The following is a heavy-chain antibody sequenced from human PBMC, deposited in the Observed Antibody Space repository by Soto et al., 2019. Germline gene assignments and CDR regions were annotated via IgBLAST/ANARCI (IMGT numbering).Heavy chain of an antibody. Sequence: SETLSLTCTVSGGSISSYYWSWIRQPPGKGMEWIGYIYYSASTNYNPSLKSRATISVDTSKNQCSRKLSSVTAADTAGYYCAGYAPVSRETYYFDYWVQGTQVTVSS. CDR1: GGSISSYY. CDR2: IYYSAST. CDR3: AGYAPVSRETYYFDY. D-gene: IGHD6-13*01. V-gene: IGHV4-59*01. J-gene: IGHJ4*02.